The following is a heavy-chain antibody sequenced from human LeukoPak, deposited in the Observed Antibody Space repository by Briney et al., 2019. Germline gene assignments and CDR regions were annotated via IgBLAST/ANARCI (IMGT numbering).Heavy chain of an antibody. D-gene: IGHD2-21*02. CDR1: GYSFTSYW. J-gene: IGHJ5*02. CDR2: IYPGDSDT. CDR3: ARCLVAAIGLTSSCTWFDP. Sequence: GESLKISCKGSGYSFTSYWIGWVRQMPGKGLEWMGIIYPGDSDTRYSPSFQGQVTISADKSISTAYLQWSSLKASDTAMYYCARCLVAAIGLTSSCTWFDPWGQGTLVTVSS. V-gene: IGHV5-51*01.